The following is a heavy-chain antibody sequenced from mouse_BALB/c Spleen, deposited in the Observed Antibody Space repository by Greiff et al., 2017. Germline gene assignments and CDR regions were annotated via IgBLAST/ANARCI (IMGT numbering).Heavy chain of an antibody. V-gene: IGHV1-5*01. J-gene: IGHJ4*01. Sequence: EVQVVESGTVLARPGASVKMSCKASGYTFTSYWMHWVKQRPGQGLEWIGAIYPGNSDTSYNQKFKGKAKLTAVTSTSTAYMELSSLTNEDSAVYYCTRGYYGSSYSYYAMDYWGQGTSVTVSS. CDR1: GYTFTSYW. D-gene: IGHD1-1*01. CDR3: TRGYYGSSYSYYAMDY. CDR2: IYPGNSDT.